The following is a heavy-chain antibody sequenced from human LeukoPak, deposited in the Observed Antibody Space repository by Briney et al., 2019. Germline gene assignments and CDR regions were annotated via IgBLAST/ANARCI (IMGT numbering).Heavy chain of an antibody. V-gene: IGHV3-30-3*01. CDR1: GFTFSTHA. CDR3: ARVPYDSGTYTDY. D-gene: IGHD3-10*01. Sequence: QPGRSLRLSCAAAGFTFSTHAMHWVRQAPGKGLEWVAVITYDGSNKNYADSVKGRFTISRDNSKNTLYVQMNSLRAEDTAVYYCARVPYDSGTYTDYWGQGTLVTVSS. CDR2: ITYDGSNK. J-gene: IGHJ4*02.